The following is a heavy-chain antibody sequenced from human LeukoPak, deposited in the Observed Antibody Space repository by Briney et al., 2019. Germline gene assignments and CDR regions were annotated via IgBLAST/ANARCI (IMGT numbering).Heavy chain of an antibody. CDR3: ARYGDRTFDF. Sequence: SETLSLTRTVSGGSISSYFWSWIRQPPGKGLEWIGYIYNSGSTNYNPSLKSRVTMSVDTSKNQFSLKLSSVTAADTAVYYCARYGDRTFDFWGQGTLVTVSS. CDR2: IYNSGST. D-gene: IGHD4-17*01. J-gene: IGHJ4*02. V-gene: IGHV4-59*08. CDR1: GGSISSYF.